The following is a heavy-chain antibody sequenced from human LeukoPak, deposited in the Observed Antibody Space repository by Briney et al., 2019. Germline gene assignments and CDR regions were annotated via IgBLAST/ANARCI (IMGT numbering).Heavy chain of an antibody. V-gene: IGHV4-34*01. CDR3: ARGPYSGSKAYSDS. D-gene: IGHD3-10*01. CDR2: INDSGST. CDR1: GGSFIGYF. Sequence: PSETLSLTCAVSGGSFIGYFWSCVRPPLGEGLECLGEINDSGSTNYNPSPKSRVTISVDTYKNHFSLKLTSVTAADTAVYYCARGPYSGSKAYSDSWGQGTLVTVSS. J-gene: IGHJ4*02.